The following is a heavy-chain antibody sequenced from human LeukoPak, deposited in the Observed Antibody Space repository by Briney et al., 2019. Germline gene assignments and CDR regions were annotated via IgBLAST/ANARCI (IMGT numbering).Heavy chain of an antibody. Sequence: GGSLRLSCAASGFTFSSYAMSSVRQAPGKGLEWVSYISSSSSTIHYADSVKGRFTISRDNAKNSLYLQMNSLRAEDTAVYYCARDLRRVRGYFITRDYWGQGTLVTVSS. CDR3: ARDLRRVRGYFITRDY. D-gene: IGHD3-10*01. CDR1: GFTFSSYA. V-gene: IGHV3-48*01. CDR2: ISSSSSTI. J-gene: IGHJ4*02.